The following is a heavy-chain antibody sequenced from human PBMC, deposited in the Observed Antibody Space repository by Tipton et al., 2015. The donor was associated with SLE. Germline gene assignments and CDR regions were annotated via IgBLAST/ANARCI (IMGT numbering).Heavy chain of an antibody. CDR2: IGSATSYT. J-gene: IGHJ6*02. V-gene: IGHV3-21*06. D-gene: IGHD3-3*01. Sequence: SLRLSCEASGFTFSTYSFNWVRQAPGKGLEWVSFIGSATSYTYYGGSVKGRFAISRDNAKNSLYLQMNSLRVEDTAVYYCARVRAMFGVIIPNGMDVWGHGTTVTVSS. CDR1: GFTFSTYS. CDR3: ARVRAMFGVIIPNGMDV.